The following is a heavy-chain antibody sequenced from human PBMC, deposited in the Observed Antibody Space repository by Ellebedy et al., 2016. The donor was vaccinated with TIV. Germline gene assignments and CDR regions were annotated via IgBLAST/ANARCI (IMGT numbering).Heavy chain of an antibody. Sequence: ASVKVSXXASGGTFSSYAINWVRQATGQGLEWMGWMNPNNGNTGYAQKFQGRVTMTRNTSISAAYMELSSLRSEDTAVYYCARDHYGSGSGRGYWGQGTLVTVSS. CDR1: GGTFSSYA. CDR3: ARDHYGSGSGRGY. CDR2: MNPNNGNT. D-gene: IGHD3-10*01. J-gene: IGHJ4*02. V-gene: IGHV1-8*02.